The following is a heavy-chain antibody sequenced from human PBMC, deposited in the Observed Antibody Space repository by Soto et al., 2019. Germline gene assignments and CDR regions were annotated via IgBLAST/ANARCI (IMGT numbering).Heavy chain of an antibody. V-gene: IGHV1-18*01. J-gene: IGHJ5*02. CDR2: ISAYNGNT. CDR1: GYTFTSYG. D-gene: IGHD2-15*01. CDR3: ARDPMVVAATVWLDP. Sequence: ASVKVSCKASGYTFTSYGISWVRQAPGQGLEWMGWISAYNGNTNYAQKLQGRVAMTTNTSTSTAYMELRSLRSDDTAVYYCARDPMVVAATVWLDPWGQGTLVTVSS.